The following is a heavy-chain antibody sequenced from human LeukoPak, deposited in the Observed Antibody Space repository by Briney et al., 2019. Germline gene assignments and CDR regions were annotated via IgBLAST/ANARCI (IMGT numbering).Heavy chain of an antibody. Sequence: PGESLKISCQGSGYSFTSYWINWVRQMPGKGLEWVGRIDPSDSYTNYSPSLRGHVTISGDKSTSTAYLQWSSLKASDTAMYYCARATYCSGGSCYSGGWYFDLWGRGTLVTVSS. D-gene: IGHD2-15*01. CDR3: ARATYCSGGSCYSGGWYFDL. CDR1: GYSFTSYW. CDR2: IDPSDSYT. J-gene: IGHJ2*01. V-gene: IGHV5-10-1*01.